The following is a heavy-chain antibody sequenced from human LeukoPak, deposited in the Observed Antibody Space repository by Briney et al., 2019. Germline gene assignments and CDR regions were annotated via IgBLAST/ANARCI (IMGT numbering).Heavy chain of an antibody. D-gene: IGHD6-13*01. CDR1: GGSINSGSYY. V-gene: IGHV4-61*02. J-gene: IGHJ4*02. CDR2: IYTSGST. CDR3: ASLIAAAVYFDY. Sequence: SETLSLTCTVSGGSINSGSYYWSWIRQPAGKGLEWIGRIYTSGSTNYNPSLESRLTISADTSKNQFSLKVRSVTAADTAVYYCASLIAAAVYFDYWGQGTLVTVSS.